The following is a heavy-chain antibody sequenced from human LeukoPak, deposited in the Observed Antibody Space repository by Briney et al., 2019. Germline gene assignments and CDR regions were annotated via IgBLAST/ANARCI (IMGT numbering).Heavy chain of an antibody. CDR2: IIPIFGTA. CDR3: ARGTASGGSCYWRPCLYYYYMDV. CDR1: GYTLTSYG. Sequence: GASVKVSCKASGYTLTSYGISWVRQAPGQGLEWMGGIIPIFGTANYAQKFQGRVTITADESTSTAYMELSSLRSEDTAVYYCARGTASGGSCYWRPCLYYYYMDVWGKGTTVTISS. J-gene: IGHJ6*03. D-gene: IGHD2-15*01. V-gene: IGHV1-69*13.